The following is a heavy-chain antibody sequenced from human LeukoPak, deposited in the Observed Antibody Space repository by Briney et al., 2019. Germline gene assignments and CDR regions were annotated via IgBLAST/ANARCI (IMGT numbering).Heavy chain of an antibody. Sequence: ASVKVSXKLSGKSLSQMSIHWVRQPPGKGLEWMAGFDPEDGEPVYAQTFEGRFTLTEDTSAATAYMELRSLRSDDTAVYYCATGFNWNYGECIWGQGTLVTVSS. CDR3: ATGFNWNYGECI. V-gene: IGHV1-24*01. CDR2: FDPEDGEP. D-gene: IGHD1-7*01. J-gene: IGHJ4*02. CDR1: GKSLSQMS.